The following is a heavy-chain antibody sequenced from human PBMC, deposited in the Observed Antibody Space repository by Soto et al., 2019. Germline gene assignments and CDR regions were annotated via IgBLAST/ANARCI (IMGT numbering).Heavy chain of an antibody. CDR2: IYYSGST. CDR1: GGSISSYY. CDR3: ARHTVTTFPPFDY. J-gene: IGHJ4*02. D-gene: IGHD4-17*01. Sequence: SETLSLTCTVSGGSISSYYWSWIRQPPGKGLEWIGYIYYSGSTNYNPSLKSRVTISVDTSKNQFSLKLSSVTAADTAVYYCARHTVTTFPPFDYWRKGTLVPVSP. V-gene: IGHV4-59*08.